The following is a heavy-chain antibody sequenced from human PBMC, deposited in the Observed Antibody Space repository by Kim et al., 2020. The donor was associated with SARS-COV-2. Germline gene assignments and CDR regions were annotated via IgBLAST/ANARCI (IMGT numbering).Heavy chain of an antibody. V-gene: IGHV3-23*01. CDR3: AKGAQYCDTTTCYYWFDP. Sequence: GGSLRLSCAASGFTFSSYAMTWVRQAPGKGLEWVSAISGSGGSTYYADSVKGQFTISRDNSKNTLYLQMNSLRAEDTAVYYCAKGAQYCDTTTCYYWFDPWGQRNLVTVSS. CDR1: GFTFSSYA. CDR2: ISGSGGST. D-gene: IGHD2-2*01. J-gene: IGHJ5*02.